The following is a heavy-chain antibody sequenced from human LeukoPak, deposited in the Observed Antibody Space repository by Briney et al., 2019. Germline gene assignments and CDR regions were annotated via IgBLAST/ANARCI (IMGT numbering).Heavy chain of an antibody. CDR2: INSDGSST. Sequence: PGGSLRLSCAASGFTFSSYWMHWVRQAPGKGLVWVSRINSDGSSTSYADSVKGRFTISRDNAKNSLYLQMNSLRAEDTAVYYCARGPGMNYPALDYWGQGTLVTVSS. J-gene: IGHJ4*02. CDR3: ARGPGMNYPALDY. D-gene: IGHD1-7*01. CDR1: GFTFSSYW. V-gene: IGHV3-74*01.